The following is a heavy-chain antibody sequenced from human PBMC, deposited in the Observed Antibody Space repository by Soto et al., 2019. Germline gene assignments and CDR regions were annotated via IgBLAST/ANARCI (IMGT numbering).Heavy chain of an antibody. CDR1: GFTFNIYG. CDR3: AKDRDYWQGAFDA. CDR2: ISYDGSNQ. V-gene: IGHV3-30*18. D-gene: IGHD2-8*02. J-gene: IGHJ4*02. Sequence: GGSLRLSCAVSGFTFNIYGMHWVRQAPDTGLEWVALISYDGSNQYYADSVKGRITISRDNSKNTQFLQMNSLRADETAVYYCAKDRDYWQGAFDAWGQGTLVTVSS.